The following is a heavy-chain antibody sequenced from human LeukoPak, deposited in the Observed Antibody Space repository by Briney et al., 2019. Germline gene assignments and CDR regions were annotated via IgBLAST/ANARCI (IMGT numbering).Heavy chain of an antibody. Sequence: GGSLRLSCAASGFTFSSYAMSWDRQVPGKGLEWVSVISGSGDNTYYADSVKGRFTISRDNSKNMLYLQMNSLRAEDTAVYYCAKWKYSNSGIDDYWGQGTLVTVFS. D-gene: IGHD6-6*01. J-gene: IGHJ4*02. V-gene: IGHV3-23*01. CDR1: GFTFSSYA. CDR3: AKWKYSNSGIDDY. CDR2: ISGSGDNT.